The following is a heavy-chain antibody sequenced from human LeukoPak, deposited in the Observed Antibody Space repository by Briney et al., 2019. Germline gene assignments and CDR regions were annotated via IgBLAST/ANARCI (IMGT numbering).Heavy chain of an antibody. J-gene: IGHJ4*02. Sequence: GASVKVSCKASGHTFTNYGITWVRQAPGQGLEWMGWISADNGNANYPQKFQDRVTISTDTSTTTAYMELRSLRSDDTAVYCCAKNRGRTWWDVVDSWGQGTLVTVSS. V-gene: IGHV1-18*01. CDR2: ISADNGNA. CDR3: AKNRGRTWWDVVDS. CDR1: GHTFTNYG. D-gene: IGHD7-27*01.